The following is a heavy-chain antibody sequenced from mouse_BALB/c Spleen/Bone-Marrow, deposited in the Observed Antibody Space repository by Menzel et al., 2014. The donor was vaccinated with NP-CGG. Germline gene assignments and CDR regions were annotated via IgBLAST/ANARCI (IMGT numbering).Heavy chain of an antibody. J-gene: IGHJ4*01. CDR3: ARRPTATISMDC. Sequence: CGPELVRHGVSERLSCKGSGYTFTDYAMHWVKQSHAKSLEWIGVISTYSGITNYNQKFKGKATMTVDKSSSTAQMELARLTSEDSAIYYCARRPTATISMDCWAQGSSVTASS. CDR2: ISTYSGIT. V-gene: IGHV1-67*01. CDR1: GYTFTDYA. D-gene: IGHD1-2*01.